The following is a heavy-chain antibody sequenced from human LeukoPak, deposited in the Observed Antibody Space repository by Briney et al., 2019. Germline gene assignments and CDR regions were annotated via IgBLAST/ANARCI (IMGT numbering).Heavy chain of an antibody. CDR1: GFTSGDYT. Sequence: GGSLRLSCSASGFTSGDYTMSWVRQAPGKGLEWVSAISGSGDTTYYADSVKGRFTITRDKSKNTLYLQMNSLRAEDTAVYYCAKDVLIGFYDYVWGSLEYWGQGTLVTVSS. D-gene: IGHD3-16*01. CDR2: ISGSGDTT. CDR3: AKDVLIGFYDYVWGSLEY. V-gene: IGHV3-23*01. J-gene: IGHJ4*02.